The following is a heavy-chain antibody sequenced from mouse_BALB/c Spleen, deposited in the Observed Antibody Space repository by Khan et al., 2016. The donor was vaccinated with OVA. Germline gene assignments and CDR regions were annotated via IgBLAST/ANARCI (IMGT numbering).Heavy chain of an antibody. V-gene: IGHV5-6-5*01. CDR3: TEGLFLYYLDY. Sequence: EVELVESGGGLVKPGGSLKLSCAASGFTFSSYAMSWVRQTPETRLEWVASISSGGFTYYPDSVKGRFTISRDNARDILYLQMSSLRSEDMAIYYCTEGLFLYYLDYWGQGTTLTVSS. D-gene: IGHD6-1*01. CDR1: GFTFSSYA. CDR2: ISSGGFT. J-gene: IGHJ2*01.